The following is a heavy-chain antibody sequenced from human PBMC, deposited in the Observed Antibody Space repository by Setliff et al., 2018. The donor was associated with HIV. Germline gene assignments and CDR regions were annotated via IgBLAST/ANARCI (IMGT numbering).Heavy chain of an antibody. CDR1: GFSSSSYW. Sequence: GGSLRLSCAASGFSSSSYWMHWVRQAPGKGLVWVSRISSDGIITNYADSVKGRCTISRDNAKNTLYLHMNSLRAEDTAVYYCARARNGWLLDYWGKGTLVTVSS. J-gene: IGHJ4*02. D-gene: IGHD6-19*01. CDR2: ISSDGIIT. V-gene: IGHV3-74*01. CDR3: ARARNGWLLDY.